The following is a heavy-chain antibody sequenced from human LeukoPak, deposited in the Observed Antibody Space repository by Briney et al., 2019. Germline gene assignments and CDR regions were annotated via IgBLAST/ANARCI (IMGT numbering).Heavy chain of an antibody. CDR1: GFTFSSYS. D-gene: IGHD2-8*01. J-gene: IGHJ4*02. CDR3: ARDKVLMVYGVFDY. CDR2: ISSSSSTI. V-gene: IGHV3-48*01. Sequence: GGSLRLSCAASGFTFSSYSMNWVRQAPGKGLEWVLYISSSSSTIYYADSVKGRFTISRDKAKNSLYLQMNSLRGEDTAVYSCARDKVLMVYGVFDYSGQGTLVTVSS.